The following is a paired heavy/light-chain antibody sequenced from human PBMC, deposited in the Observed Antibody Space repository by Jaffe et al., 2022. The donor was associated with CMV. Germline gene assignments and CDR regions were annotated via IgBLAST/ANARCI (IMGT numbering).Heavy chain of an antibody. Sequence: EVQLVESGGGLVQPGRSLRLSCAASGFTFDNYAMHWVRQVPGKGLEWVSSISYNSGSIGYADSLKGRFTISRDNAKNSLYLQMNSLRPEDTAFYYCAKDAGSTWYTAYFQHWGQGTLVTVSS. CDR1: GFTFDNYA. J-gene: IGHJ1*01. CDR3: AKDAGSTWYTAYFQH. V-gene: IGHV3-9*01. CDR2: ISYNSGSI. D-gene: IGHD6-13*01.
Light chain of an antibody. J-gene: IGKJ2*01. V-gene: IGKV1-5*03. Sequence: DIQMTQSPSTLSVSVGDRVTITCRASQSINNWLAWYQQKPGKAPKLLIYKASTLESGVPSRFSGSGSGTEFTLTISSLQPDDFATYYCQQHSSYPYTFGQGTKLDIK. CDR2: KAS. CDR3: QQHSSYPYT. CDR1: QSINNW.